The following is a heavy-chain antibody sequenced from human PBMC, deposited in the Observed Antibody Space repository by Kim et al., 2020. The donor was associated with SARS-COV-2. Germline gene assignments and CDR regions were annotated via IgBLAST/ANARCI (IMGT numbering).Heavy chain of an antibody. CDR2: ST. J-gene: IGHJ4*02. CDR3: AKDKPPADY. Sequence: STYPADSVKGPITSSRDNTKNSLYLQMNSLGAADTAVYDCAKDKPPADYWGQGTLVTVSS. V-gene: IGHV3-23*01.